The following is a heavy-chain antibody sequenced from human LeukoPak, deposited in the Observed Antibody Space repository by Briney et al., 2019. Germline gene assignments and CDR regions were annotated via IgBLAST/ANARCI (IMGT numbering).Heavy chain of an antibody. Sequence: GSLRLSCAASGFTFSDYYMSWIRQPPGKGLEWIGYIYYSGSTNYNPSLKSRVTMSVDTSKNQFSLKLSSVTAADTAVYYCARENYYGMDVWGQGTTVIVSS. CDR3: ARENYYGMDV. V-gene: IGHV4-59*01. J-gene: IGHJ6*02. CDR2: IYYSGST. CDR1: GFTFSDYY.